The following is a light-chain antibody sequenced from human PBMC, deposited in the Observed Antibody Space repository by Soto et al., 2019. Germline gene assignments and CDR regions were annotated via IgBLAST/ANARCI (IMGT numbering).Light chain of an antibody. J-gene: IGKJ4*01. CDR2: DAS. V-gene: IGKV3-20*01. Sequence: VLTQSPLSLPVTLGQPATISCRSSQSLVYSDGNNYLAWYQQKPGQAPRLLIYDASSRATGIPDRFSGGGSGTDFTLTISRLEPEDFAVYYCQQFSSYPLTFGGGTKVDIK. CDR3: QQFSSYPLT. CDR1: QSLVYSDGNNY.